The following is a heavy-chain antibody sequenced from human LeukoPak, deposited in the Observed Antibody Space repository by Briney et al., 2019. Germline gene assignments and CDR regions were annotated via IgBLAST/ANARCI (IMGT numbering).Heavy chain of an antibody. Sequence: SSVKVSCKASGGTFSSYAIRWVRQAPGQGLEWMGGIIPIFGTANYAQKFQGRVTITADESTSTAYMELSSLRSEDTAVYYCARGHYDILTGLRNSDYWGQGTLVTVSS. V-gene: IGHV1-69*01. J-gene: IGHJ4*02. CDR3: ARGHYDILTGLRNSDY. CDR2: IIPIFGTA. D-gene: IGHD3-9*01. CDR1: GGTFSSYA.